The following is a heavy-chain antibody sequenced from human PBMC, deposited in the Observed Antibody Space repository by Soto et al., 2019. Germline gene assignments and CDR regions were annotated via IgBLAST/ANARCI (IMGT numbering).Heavy chain of an antibody. Sequence: QVQLQQWGAGPLRPLETLSLTCGVSGGSFSGYYWAWIRQSPGKGLEWIGEINDRGSINYNPSLKSRVIFSGDTSKTHYSLNMRSVTAADTAVYYCARESHDIMTGPPWVWYFDLWGRGTLVTVSS. V-gene: IGHV4-34*01. J-gene: IGHJ2*01. D-gene: IGHD3-9*01. CDR3: ARESHDIMTGPPWVWYFDL. CDR1: GGSFSGYY. CDR2: INDRGSI.